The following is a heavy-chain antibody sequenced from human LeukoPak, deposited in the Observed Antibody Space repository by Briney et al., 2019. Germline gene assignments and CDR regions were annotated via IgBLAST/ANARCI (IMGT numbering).Heavy chain of an antibody. Sequence: PGGSLRLSCAASGFTFSSYSMNWVRQAPGKGLEWVSAISDSGGSTYYADSVKGRFTISRDNSKNTLYLQMNSLRAEDAAIYYCAKGRGYNYGLDFWGRGTLVTVSS. CDR2: ISDSGGST. J-gene: IGHJ4*02. CDR3: AKGRGYNYGLDF. V-gene: IGHV3-23*01. D-gene: IGHD5-18*01. CDR1: GFTFSSYS.